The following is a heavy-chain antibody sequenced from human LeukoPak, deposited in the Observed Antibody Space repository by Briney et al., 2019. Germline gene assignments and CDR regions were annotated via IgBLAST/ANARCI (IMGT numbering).Heavy chain of an antibody. CDR2: TYYRSKWYI. CDR1: GDSVSSNTGG. J-gene: IGHJ5*02. V-gene: IGHV6-1*01. CDR3: ARGRRITMVRGVILKGP. D-gene: IGHD3-10*01. Sequence: SQTLSLTCAISGDSVSSNTGGWNWIRQSPSRGLEWLGRTYYRSKWYIDYAVSVKSRISINPDTSKNQFSLQLNSMTPEDTAVYYCARGRRITMVRGVILKGPWGPGTLVTVSS.